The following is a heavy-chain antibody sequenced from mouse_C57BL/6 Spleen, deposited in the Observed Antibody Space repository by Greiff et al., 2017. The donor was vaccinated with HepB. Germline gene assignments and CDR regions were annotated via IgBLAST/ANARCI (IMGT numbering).Heavy chain of an antibody. D-gene: IGHD1-2*01. Sequence: VHVKQSGAELVKPGASVKLSCTASGFNIKDYYMHWVKQRTEQGLEWIGRIDPEDGETKYAPKFQGKATITADTSSNTAYLQLSSLTSEDTAVYYCARGLTTAEARDYWGQGTTLTVSS. CDR3: ARGLTTAEARDY. J-gene: IGHJ2*01. CDR1: GFNIKDYY. CDR2: IDPEDGET. V-gene: IGHV14-2*01.